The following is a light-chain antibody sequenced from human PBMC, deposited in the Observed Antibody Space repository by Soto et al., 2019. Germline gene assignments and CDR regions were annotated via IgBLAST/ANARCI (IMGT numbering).Light chain of an antibody. CDR1: QSVSSSY. Sequence: EIVLTQSPGTLSLSPGERATLSCRASQSVSSSYLAWYQQTPGQAPRLLIHGASSRATGIPDGFSGSGSGTDFTLTISRLEPEDFAVYFCQHYGSSPPITFGQGTRLEIK. V-gene: IGKV3-20*01. CDR2: GAS. J-gene: IGKJ5*01. CDR3: QHYGSSPPIT.